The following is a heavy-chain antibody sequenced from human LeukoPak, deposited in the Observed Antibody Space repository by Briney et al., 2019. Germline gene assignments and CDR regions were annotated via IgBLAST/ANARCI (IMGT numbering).Heavy chain of an antibody. D-gene: IGHD2-15*01. CDR3: AKRYCSGGSCRPNYYYYYYMDV. CDR2: ICAYNGNT. V-gene: IGHV1-18*01. Sequence: ASVTVSCKSSGYTFTSYGFSLVRLAPAQGLEWVGWICAYNGNTNYAQKLQGRVTMTTDTSTSTAYMELRRLRSDDTAVYYCAKRYCSGGSCRPNYYYYYYMDVWGKGTMVTISS. CDR1: GYTFTSYG. J-gene: IGHJ6*03.